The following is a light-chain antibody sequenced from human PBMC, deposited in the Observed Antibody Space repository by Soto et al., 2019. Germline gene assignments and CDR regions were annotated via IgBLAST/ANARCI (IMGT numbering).Light chain of an antibody. CDR1: SSDVGGYNY. CDR3: SSYSSTNTRLV. Sequence: QSALTQPASVSGSPGQSITISCTGTSSDVGGYNYVSWYQHHPDKAPKLMIYDVNNRPSGVSHGFSGSKSGNTASLTISGLQAEDEAAYYCSSYSSTNTRLVFGGGTKLTVL. V-gene: IGLV2-14*03. CDR2: DVN. J-gene: IGLJ2*01.